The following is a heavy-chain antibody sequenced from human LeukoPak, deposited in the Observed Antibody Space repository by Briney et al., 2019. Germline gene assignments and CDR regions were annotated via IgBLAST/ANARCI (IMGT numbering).Heavy chain of an antibody. CDR2: IKQDGSEK. Sequence: PGGSLRLSCAASGFTFSSYWMSWVRQAPGKGLEWVANIKQDGSEKYYVDSVKGRFTISRDNAKNSLYLQMNSLRAEDTAVYYCARESSGWSYYYYGMDVWGPGTTVTVSS. CDR3: ARESSGWSYYYYGMDV. J-gene: IGHJ6*02. D-gene: IGHD6-19*01. V-gene: IGHV3-7*01. CDR1: GFTFSSYW.